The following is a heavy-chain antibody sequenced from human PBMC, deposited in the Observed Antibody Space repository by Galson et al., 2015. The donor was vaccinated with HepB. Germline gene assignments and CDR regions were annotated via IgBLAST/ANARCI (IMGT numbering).Heavy chain of an antibody. D-gene: IGHD4-23*01. Sequence: SLRLSCAASGFTFSSYAMHWVRQAPGKGLEWVAVISYDGSNKYYADSVKGRFTISRDNAKNSLYLQMNSLRAEDTAVYYCAAQGATVVQGGDYWGQGTLVTVSS. V-gene: IGHV3-30-3*01. CDR2: ISYDGSNK. J-gene: IGHJ4*02. CDR1: GFTFSSYA. CDR3: AAQGATVVQGGDY.